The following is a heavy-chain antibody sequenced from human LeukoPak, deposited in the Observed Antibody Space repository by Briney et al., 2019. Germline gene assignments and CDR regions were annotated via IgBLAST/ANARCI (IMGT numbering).Heavy chain of an antibody. J-gene: IGHJ4*02. CDR3: ARTQWRHPFDY. V-gene: IGHV4-59*12. CDR2: IYYSGST. Sequence: SETLSLTCTVSGGSISSYYWSWIRQPPGKGLEWIGYIYYSGSTNYNPSLKSRVTISVDTSKNQFSLKLSSVTAADTAVYYCARTQWRHPFDYWGQGTLVTVSS. D-gene: IGHD6-19*01. CDR1: GGSISSYY.